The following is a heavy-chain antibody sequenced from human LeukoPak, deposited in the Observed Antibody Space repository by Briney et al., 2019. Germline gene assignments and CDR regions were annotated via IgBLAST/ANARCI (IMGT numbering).Heavy chain of an antibody. D-gene: IGHD1-26*01. CDR3: ARDLGGSYYDY. CDR1: GFTLSSYG. Sequence: GGSLRLSCAASGFTLSSYGMHWVRQAPGKGLEWVAVIWYDGSNKYYADSVKGRFTISRDNSKNTLYLQMNSLRAEDTAVYYCARDLGGSYYDYWGQGTLVTVSS. J-gene: IGHJ4*02. V-gene: IGHV3-33*01. CDR2: IWYDGSNK.